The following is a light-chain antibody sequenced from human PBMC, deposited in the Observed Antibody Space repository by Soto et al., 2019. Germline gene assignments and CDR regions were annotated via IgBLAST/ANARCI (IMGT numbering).Light chain of an antibody. V-gene: IGLV2-8*01. CDR2: EVT. CDR1: SSDVGGYNY. Sequence: QSALTQPPSASGSLGQSVTISCTGTSSDVGGYNYVSWHQQHPGKAPKVMIYEVTKRPPGVPDRFSVSKSGNTASLTVSGLQAEDEADDYCSSFAGGGNPVLLGGGTKLTVL. CDR3: SSFAGGGNPVL. J-gene: IGLJ2*01.